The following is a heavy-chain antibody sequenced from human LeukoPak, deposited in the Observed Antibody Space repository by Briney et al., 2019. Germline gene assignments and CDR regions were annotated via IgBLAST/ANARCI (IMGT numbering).Heavy chain of an antibody. CDR1: GYTFTSYG. CDR3: ARDLANDGYYYYMDV. Sequence: ASVKVSCKASGYTFTSYGISWVRQAPGQGLEWMGWISAYNGNTNYAQKLQGRVTMTPDTSTSTAYMELRSLRSDDTAVYYCARDLANDGYYYYMDVWGKGTTVTVSS. V-gene: IGHV1-18*01. CDR2: ISAYNGNT. J-gene: IGHJ6*03.